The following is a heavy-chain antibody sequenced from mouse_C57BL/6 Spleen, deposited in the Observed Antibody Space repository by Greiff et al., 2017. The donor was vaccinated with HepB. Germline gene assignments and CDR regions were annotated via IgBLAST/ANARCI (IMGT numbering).Heavy chain of an antibody. J-gene: IGHJ2*01. V-gene: IGHV1-64*01. Sequence: QVQLQQPGAELVKPGASVKLSCKASGYTFTSYWMHWVKQRPGQGLEWIGMIHPNSGSTNYNEKFKSKATLTVDKSSSTAYMQLSSLTSEDSAVYYCARRVGNYSYFDDWGQGTTLTVSS. D-gene: IGHD2-1*01. CDR2: IHPNSGST. CDR3: ARRVGNYSYFDD. CDR1: GYTFTSYW.